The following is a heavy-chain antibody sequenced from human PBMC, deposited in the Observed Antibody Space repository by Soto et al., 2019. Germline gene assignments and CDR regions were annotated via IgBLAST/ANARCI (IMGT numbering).Heavy chain of an antibody. CDR2: IYYSGST. D-gene: IGHD6-19*01. J-gene: IGHJ5*02. V-gene: IGHV4-39*01. Sequence: SETLSLTCSVSGGSINSSSYFWGWVRQPPGKGLEWIGSIYYSGSTYHNPSLRSRVTISVDTSKNQFSLKLSSVTAADTAVFYCARHYSSGSRNWFDPWAQGTLVTVS. CDR1: GGSINSSSYF. CDR3: ARHYSSGSRNWFDP.